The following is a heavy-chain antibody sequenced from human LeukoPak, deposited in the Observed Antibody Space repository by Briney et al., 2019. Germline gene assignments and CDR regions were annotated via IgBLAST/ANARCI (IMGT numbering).Heavy chain of an antibody. J-gene: IGHJ3*02. D-gene: IGHD3-10*01. Sequence: PGGSLRLSCAASGFTFSSYGMHWVRQAPGKGLEWVAVIWYDGSNKYYADSVKGRFTISRDNSKNTLYLQMNSLRAEDTAVYYCVRDGEGGAFDIWGQGTMVTVSS. V-gene: IGHV3-33*08. CDR3: VRDGEGGAFDI. CDR1: GFTFSSYG. CDR2: IWYDGSNK.